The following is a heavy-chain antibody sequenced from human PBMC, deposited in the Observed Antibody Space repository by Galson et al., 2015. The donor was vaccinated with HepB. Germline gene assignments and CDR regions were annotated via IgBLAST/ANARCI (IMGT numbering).Heavy chain of an antibody. V-gene: IGHV3-23*01. J-gene: IGHJ4*02. CDR2: ISGSGGST. Sequence: SLRLSCAASGFTFSSYAMSWVCQAPGKGLEWVSAISGSGGSTYYADSVKGRFTISRDNSKNTLYLQMNSLRAEDTAVYYCAKLGGIAVAGTEGWFDYWGQGTLVTVSS. CDR3: AKLGGIAVAGTEGWFDY. D-gene: IGHD6-19*01. CDR1: GFTFSSYA.